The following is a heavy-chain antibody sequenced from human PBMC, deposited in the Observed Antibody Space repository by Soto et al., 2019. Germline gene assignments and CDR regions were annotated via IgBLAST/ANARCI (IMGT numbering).Heavy chain of an antibody. CDR3: VRDLNYLRVTGNRFDS. J-gene: IGHJ5*01. Sequence: QVQLMQSGNEVKKPGASVTVSCKASGYTFANYGISWVRQAPGQGLEWMGWISGNNGATNFAPKVQDRITLTLDTSTGVASLTLRSLRSDDTAIYYCVRDLNYLRVTGNRFDSCGQVTLVTVSS. CDR1: GYTFANYG. V-gene: IGHV1-18*04. D-gene: IGHD1-7*01. CDR2: ISGNNGAT.